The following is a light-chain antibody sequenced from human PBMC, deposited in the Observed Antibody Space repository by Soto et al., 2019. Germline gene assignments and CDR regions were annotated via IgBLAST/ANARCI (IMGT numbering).Light chain of an antibody. CDR2: AAS. Sequence: IQLTQSPSSLSASVGDRVTITCRASLGISSYLAWYQQKPGKAPKLLIYAASTLQRGVPSRFSGSGSGTDFTLTISSLQPEDFATYYFQQLNSYPLTFGGGTKVELQ. CDR3: QQLNSYPLT. J-gene: IGKJ4*01. V-gene: IGKV1-9*01. CDR1: LGISSY.